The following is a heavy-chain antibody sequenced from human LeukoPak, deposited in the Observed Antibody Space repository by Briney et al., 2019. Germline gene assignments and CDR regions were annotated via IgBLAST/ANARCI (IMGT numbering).Heavy chain of an antibody. J-gene: IGHJ6*02. CDR3: AREGNSSYGMDV. D-gene: IGHD2/OR15-2a*01. CDR1: GYTFTSYD. V-gene: IGHV1-8*01. Sequence: ASVKDSCKASGYTFTSYDIHWVRQATGRGVEWMGWMNPNSGNTGYAQKFQGRVTMTRTTSISTAYIELSSLRSEDTAVYYCAREGNSSYGMDVWGQGTTVTVSS. CDR2: MNPNSGNT.